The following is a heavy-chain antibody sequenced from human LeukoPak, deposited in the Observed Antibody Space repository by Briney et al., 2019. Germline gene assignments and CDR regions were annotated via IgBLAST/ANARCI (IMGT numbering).Heavy chain of an antibody. V-gene: IGHV1-69*05. CDR3: AREREPRYSYGFDY. J-gene: IGHJ4*02. CDR1: GGTFSGYA. D-gene: IGHD5-18*01. Sequence: GSSVKVSCKASGGTFSGYAISWVRQAPGQGLEWMGRIIPIFGTANYAQKFQGRVTITTDESTSTAYMELSSLRSEDTAVYYCAREREPRYSYGFDYWGQGTLVTVSS. CDR2: IIPIFGTA.